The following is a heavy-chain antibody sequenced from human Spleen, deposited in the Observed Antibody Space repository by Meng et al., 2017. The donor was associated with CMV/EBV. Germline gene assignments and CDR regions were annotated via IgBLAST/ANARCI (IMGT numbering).Heavy chain of an antibody. CDR2: ISASRSST. CDR1: GFCFNSYS. V-gene: IGHV3-21*01. D-gene: IGHD2-8*01. Sequence: SGFCFNSYSMNGFRQASGKRLEGVSPISASRSSTYYADSVKGRFTSSRDNTKNTLFLQMNSLRVEDTAVYYCARFGYCSNSSCFAFDYWGQGTLVTVSS. J-gene: IGHJ4*02. CDR3: ARFGYCSNSSCFAFDY.